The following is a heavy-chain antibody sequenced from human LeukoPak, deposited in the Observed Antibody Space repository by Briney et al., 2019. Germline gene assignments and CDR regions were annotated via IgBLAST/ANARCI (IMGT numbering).Heavy chain of an antibody. CDR1: GGSISSYY. Sequence: SETLSLTCTVSGGSISSYYWSWIRQPPGKGLEWIGYIYYSGSTNYNPSLKSRATISVDTSKNQFSLKLSSVTAADTAVYYCASNPGIVVVPAATYYFDYWGQGTLVTVSS. D-gene: IGHD2-2*01. J-gene: IGHJ4*02. CDR2: IYYSGST. V-gene: IGHV4-59*12. CDR3: ASNPGIVVVPAATYYFDY.